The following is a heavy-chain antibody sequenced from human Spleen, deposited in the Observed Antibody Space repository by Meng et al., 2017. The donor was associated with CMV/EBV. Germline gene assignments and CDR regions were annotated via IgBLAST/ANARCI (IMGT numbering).Heavy chain of an antibody. CDR3: ARSPIDFWSGLCGFDS. D-gene: IGHD3-3*01. CDR1: GGSFSDFS. Sequence: SETLSLTCAVYGGSFSDFSWNWIRQPPGKGLEWIGEINQSGSTNYNPSLKSRVTISVDTSKKQFSLRLSSVTAADTAVYYCARSPIDFWSGLCGFDSWGQGTLVTVSS. J-gene: IGHJ5*01. CDR2: INQSGST. V-gene: IGHV4-34*01.